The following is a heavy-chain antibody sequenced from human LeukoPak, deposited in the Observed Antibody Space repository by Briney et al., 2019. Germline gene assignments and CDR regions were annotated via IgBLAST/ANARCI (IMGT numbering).Heavy chain of an antibody. CDR3: VRDNSASGWVY. CDR2: IKDDGDEA. V-gene: IGHV3-7*03. CDR1: GFTFNNYG. D-gene: IGHD6-19*01. Sequence: GRSLRLSCAASGFTFNNYGMHWVRQAPGKGLEWVANIKDDGDEAHYVDSVKGRFTISRDNAKNSLYLQMNSLRVEDSAIYYCVRDNSASGWVYWGQGTVVTVSS. J-gene: IGHJ4*02.